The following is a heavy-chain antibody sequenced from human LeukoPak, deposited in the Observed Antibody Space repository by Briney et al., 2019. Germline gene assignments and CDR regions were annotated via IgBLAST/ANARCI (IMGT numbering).Heavy chain of an antibody. D-gene: IGHD3-22*01. CDR3: ARDQYYYDSSGYNY. V-gene: IGHV3-33*01. Sequence: GRSLRLSCAASGFTFSSYGMHGVRQAPGKGLEGVAVIWYDGSNKYYADSVKGRFTISRDNSKNTLYLQMNSLRAEDTAVYYCARDQYYYDSSGYNYWGQGTLVTVSS. J-gene: IGHJ4*02. CDR2: IWYDGSNK. CDR1: GFTFSSYG.